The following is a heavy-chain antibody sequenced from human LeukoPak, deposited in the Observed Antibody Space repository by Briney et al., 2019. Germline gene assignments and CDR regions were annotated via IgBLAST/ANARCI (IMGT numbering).Heavy chain of an antibody. J-gene: IGHJ4*02. Sequence: SETLSLTCTVSGGSLSSGDYYWSWIRQPPGKGLEWIGYIYYSGSTYYNPSLKSRVTISVDTSKNQFSLKLSSVTAADTAIYYCARLRSGGQVAGVYFDSWGQGTLVTVSS. V-gene: IGHV4-30-4*08. D-gene: IGHD6-19*01. CDR3: ARLRSGGQVAGVYFDS. CDR2: IYYSGST. CDR1: GGSLSSGDYY.